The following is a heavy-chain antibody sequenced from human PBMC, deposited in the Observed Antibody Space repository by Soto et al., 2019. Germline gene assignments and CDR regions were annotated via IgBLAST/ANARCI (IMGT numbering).Heavy chain of an antibody. CDR1: GLTFSSYS. Sequence: GGSLRISCSASGLTFSSYSMNWVRQAPGKGLEWVSSISISSSYIYYADSVKGRFTISRDNAKNSLFLQMNSLKTEDTAVYYCTTDCSGGSCYPGAHYSFYAMDVWGPGTTVTVSS. V-gene: IGHV3-21*03. CDR2: ISISSSYI. D-gene: IGHD2-15*01. CDR3: TTDCSGGSCYPGAHYSFYAMDV. J-gene: IGHJ6*02.